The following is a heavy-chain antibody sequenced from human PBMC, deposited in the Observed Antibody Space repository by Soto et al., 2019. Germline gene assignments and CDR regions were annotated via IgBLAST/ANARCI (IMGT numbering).Heavy chain of an antibody. V-gene: IGHV3-23*01. CDR2: ISGSGGST. J-gene: IGHJ4*02. CDR1: GFTFSSYA. D-gene: IGHD6-19*01. CDR3: AKASGWYSSGWYRDYFDY. Sequence: GVLRLSCAASGFTFSSYAMSWVRQAPGKGLEWVSAISGSGGSTYYADSVKGRFTISRDNSKNTLYLQMNSLRAEDTAVYYCAKASGWYSSGWYRDYFDYWGQGTLVTVSS.